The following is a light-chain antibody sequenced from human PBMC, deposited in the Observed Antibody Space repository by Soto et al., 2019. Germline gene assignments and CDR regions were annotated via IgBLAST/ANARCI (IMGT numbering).Light chain of an antibody. CDR1: QSVRSN. J-gene: IGKJ1*01. CDR2: GAS. CDR3: QQYNNWPL. Sequence: EIVMTQSPATLSVSPGERATLSCRASQSVRSNLAWYQQKPGQAPRLLIYGASTRATGIPARFSGSGSGTEFTLTISSLQSEDFAVYYCQQYNNWPLFGQGTKV. V-gene: IGKV3-15*01.